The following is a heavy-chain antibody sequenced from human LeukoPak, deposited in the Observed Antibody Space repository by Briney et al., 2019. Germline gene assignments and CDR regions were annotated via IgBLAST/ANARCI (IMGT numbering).Heavy chain of an antibody. Sequence: GGSLRLSCAASGFTFSDYGMHWARQAPGKGLEWVAFIRYDGSDEYYADSVKGRFTISRDNSKNTLYLQMNSLRVEDTAVYYCARWTRVTSSSLWYFDLWGRGTLVTVSS. CDR2: IRYDGSDE. V-gene: IGHV3-30*02. J-gene: IGHJ2*01. D-gene: IGHD6-6*01. CDR3: ARWTRVTSSSLWYFDL. CDR1: GFTFSDYG.